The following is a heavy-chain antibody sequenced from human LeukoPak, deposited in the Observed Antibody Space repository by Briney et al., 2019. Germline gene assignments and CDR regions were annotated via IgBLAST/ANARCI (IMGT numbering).Heavy chain of an antibody. CDR3: ANSPWEPAYYYYYYMDV. V-gene: IGHV3-23*01. Sequence: PGGSLRLSCAASGFTFSSYAMSWVRQAPGKGLEWVSAISGSVGSTYYADSVKGRFTISRDNSKDTLYLQMNSLRAEDTAVYYCANSPWEPAYYYYYYMDVWGKGTTVTVSS. D-gene: IGHD1-26*01. J-gene: IGHJ6*03. CDR1: GFTFSSYA. CDR2: ISGSVGST.